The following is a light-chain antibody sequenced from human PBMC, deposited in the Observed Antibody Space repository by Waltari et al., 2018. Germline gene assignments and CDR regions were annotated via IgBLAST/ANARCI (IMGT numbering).Light chain of an antibody. CDR2: KAS. Sequence: DIQMTQSPSTLSASVGDRVTITCRASQRLSNWVAWYQQKPGKAPHLLIYKASTSEGGVPSRFSGSGSGTEFTLTISSLQPDDFATYYCQQYNSFSFTFGPGTKVDI. J-gene: IGKJ3*01. CDR3: QQYNSFSFT. CDR1: QRLSNW. V-gene: IGKV1-5*03.